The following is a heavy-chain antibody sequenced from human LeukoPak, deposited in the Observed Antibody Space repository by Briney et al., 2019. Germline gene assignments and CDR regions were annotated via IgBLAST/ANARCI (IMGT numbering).Heavy chain of an antibody. D-gene: IGHD3-10*01. Sequence: GGSLRLSCAASGFTVSSNYMSWVRHAPGKGLGWVSVIYSGGSTYYADSVKGRFTISRDNSKNTLYLQMNSLRAEDTAVYYCARFGYYYGMDVWGQGTTVTVSS. V-gene: IGHV3-53*01. J-gene: IGHJ6*02. CDR3: ARFGYYYGMDV. CDR2: IYSGGST. CDR1: GFTVSSNY.